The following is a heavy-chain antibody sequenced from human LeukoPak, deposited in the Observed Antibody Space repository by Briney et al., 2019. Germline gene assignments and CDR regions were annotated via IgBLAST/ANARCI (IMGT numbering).Heavy chain of an antibody. V-gene: IGHV4-31*03. CDR2: IYYSGST. J-gene: IGHJ4*02. CDR3: ARGVNWAYYFDY. Sequence: SQTLSLTCTVSGGSISSGGYYWSWIRQHPGKGLEWIGYIYYSGSTYYNPSLKSRVTISVDASKNQFPLKLSSVTAADTAVYYCARGVNWAYYFDYWGQGTLVTVSS. CDR1: GGSISSGGYY. D-gene: IGHD7-27*01.